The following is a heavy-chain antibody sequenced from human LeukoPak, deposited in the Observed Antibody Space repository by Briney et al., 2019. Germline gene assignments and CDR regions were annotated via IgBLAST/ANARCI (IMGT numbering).Heavy chain of an antibody. J-gene: IGHJ1*01. Sequence: GGSLRLSCAASGFTFSNYAMSWVRQAPGKGLEWVSTINGSGSRTYYADSVNGRFTIPRDSSKNTLFLQMNSLRVEDTAMYYSARHIFSGDYYTSSSQHWGQGTLLTVSS. D-gene: IGHD3-22*01. V-gene: IGHV3-23*01. CDR3: ARHIFSGDYYTSSSQH. CDR2: INGSGSRT. CDR1: GFTFSNYA.